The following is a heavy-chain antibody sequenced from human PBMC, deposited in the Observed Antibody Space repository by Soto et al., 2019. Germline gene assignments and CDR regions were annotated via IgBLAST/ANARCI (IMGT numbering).Heavy chain of an antibody. CDR1: GGSISSSSYY. D-gene: IGHD6-19*01. J-gene: IGHJ5*02. CDR3: ARQGAGAVAGSSWFDP. CDR2: IYYSGST. Sequence: LETLSLTCTVSGGSISSSSYYWGWIRQPPGKGLEWIGSIYYSGSTYYNPSLKSRVTISVDTSKNQFSLKLSSVTAADTAVYYCARQGAGAVAGSSWFDPWGQGTLVTVSS. V-gene: IGHV4-39*01.